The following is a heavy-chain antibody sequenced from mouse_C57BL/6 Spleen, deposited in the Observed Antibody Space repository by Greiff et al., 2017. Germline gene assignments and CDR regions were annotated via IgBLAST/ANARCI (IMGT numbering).Heavy chain of an antibody. Sequence: VQLQQPGAELVRPGTSVKLSCKASGYTFTSYWMHWVKQRPGQGLEWIGVIDPSDSYTNYNQKFKGKATLTVDTSSSTAYMQLSSLTSEDSAVYYCASPTMITTGAMDYWGQGTSVTVSS. D-gene: IGHD2-4*01. CDR3: ASPTMITTGAMDY. CDR2: IDPSDSYT. V-gene: IGHV1-59*01. CDR1: GYTFTSYW. J-gene: IGHJ4*01.